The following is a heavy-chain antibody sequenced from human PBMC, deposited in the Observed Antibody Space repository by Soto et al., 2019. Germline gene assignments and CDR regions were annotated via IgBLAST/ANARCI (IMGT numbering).Heavy chain of an antibody. Sequence: TCSVSGGSISSGGYYWTWIRQHPGKGQEGIGYIYYSGNTYYKPSLNSRVTISVDTSKNQFSLKLSSVTAADTAVYYCARDVRDANRGYYVNWLDHWSQGTVVTVSS. V-gene: IGHV4-31*03. CDR1: GGSISSGGYY. J-gene: IGHJ5*02. CDR2: IYYSGNT. CDR3: ARDVRDANRGYYVNWLDH. D-gene: IGHD3-22*01.